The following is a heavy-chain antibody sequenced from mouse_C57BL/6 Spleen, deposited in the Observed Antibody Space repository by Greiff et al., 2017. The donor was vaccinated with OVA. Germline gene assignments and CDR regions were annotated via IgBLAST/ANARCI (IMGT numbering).Heavy chain of an antibody. Sequence: QVQLQQSGAELVRPGASVTLSCKASGYTFTDYEMHWVKQTPVHGLEWIGAIDPETGGTAYNQKFKGKAILTADKSSSTAYMELRSLTSEDSAVYYCTGYYGSSYGWYFDVWGTGTTVTVSS. V-gene: IGHV1-15*01. CDR3: TGYYGSSYGWYFDV. D-gene: IGHD1-1*01. CDR1: GYTFTDYE. CDR2: IDPETGGT. J-gene: IGHJ1*03.